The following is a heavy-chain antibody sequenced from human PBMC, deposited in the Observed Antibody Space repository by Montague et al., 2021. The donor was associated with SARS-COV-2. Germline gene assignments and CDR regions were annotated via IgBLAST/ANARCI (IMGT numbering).Heavy chain of an antibody. J-gene: IGHJ3*02. Sequence: SLRLSCAASGFTFSSSEMNWVRQAPGKELEWVSYISSSGRTIYYADSVKGRFTISRDNAKNSLYLQMNSLRAEDTAVYYCARSYYYDSSGHYPDAFDIWGQGTMVTVSS. CDR3: ARSYYYDSSGHYPDAFDI. D-gene: IGHD3-22*01. V-gene: IGHV3-48*03. CDR2: ISSSGRTI. CDR1: GFTFSSSE.